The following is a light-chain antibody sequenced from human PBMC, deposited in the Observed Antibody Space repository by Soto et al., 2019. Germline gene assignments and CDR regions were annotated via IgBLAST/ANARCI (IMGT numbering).Light chain of an antibody. CDR1: SSDVGGYNY. V-gene: IGLV2-14*01. CDR2: EVS. Sequence: QSALTQPASVSGSPGQSITISCTGTSSDVGGYNYVSWYQQHPGKAPKLMIYEVSNRPSGVSTRFSGSKSGNTASLTISGLQAEDEADYYCSSYTSSRTRVFGTGTRSPS. CDR3: SSYTSSRTRV. J-gene: IGLJ1*01.